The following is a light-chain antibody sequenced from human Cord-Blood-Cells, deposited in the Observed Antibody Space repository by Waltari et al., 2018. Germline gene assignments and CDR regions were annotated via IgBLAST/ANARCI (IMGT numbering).Light chain of an antibody. Sequence: DIQITQSPSSLSASVGDRVTLTCRASQSISSYLNWYQQKPGKAPKLLIYAASSLQSGVPSRFSGSGSGTDFTLTISSLQPEDFATYYCQQSYSTPYTFGQGTKLEIK. CDR3: QQSYSTPYT. V-gene: IGKV1-39*01. J-gene: IGKJ2*01. CDR2: AAS. CDR1: QSISSY.